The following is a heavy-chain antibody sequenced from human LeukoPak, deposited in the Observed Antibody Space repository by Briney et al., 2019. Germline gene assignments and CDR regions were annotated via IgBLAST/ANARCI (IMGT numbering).Heavy chain of an antibody. CDR1: GGSFSDYL. J-gene: IGHJ6*03. CDR3: ARGKRVWFGELMTSFSYLSIDV. V-gene: IGHV4-34*01. D-gene: IGHD3-10*01. CDR2: INEGGRP. Sequence: PAETLSLTCAVNGGSFSDYLWTWTRQSPGKGREWIGEINEGGRPNLSPSLKSRVTISADRSKYHFSLTLRSVAAADTAVYYCARGKRVWFGELMTSFSYLSIDVWGRGTTVIVPS.